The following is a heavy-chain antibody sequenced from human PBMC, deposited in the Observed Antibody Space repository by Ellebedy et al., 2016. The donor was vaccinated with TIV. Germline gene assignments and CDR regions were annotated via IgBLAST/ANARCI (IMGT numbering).Heavy chain of an antibody. CDR3: ARDLGLHGPYQLFDY. Sequence: GESLKISXAASGFTFSSYWMSWVRQAPGKGLEWVANIKQDGSEKYYVDSVKGRFTISRDNAKNSLYLQMNNLRAEDTAVYYCARDLGLHGPYQLFDYWGQGTLVTVSS. J-gene: IGHJ4*02. D-gene: IGHD2-2*01. V-gene: IGHV3-7*01. CDR1: GFTFSSYW. CDR2: IKQDGSEK.